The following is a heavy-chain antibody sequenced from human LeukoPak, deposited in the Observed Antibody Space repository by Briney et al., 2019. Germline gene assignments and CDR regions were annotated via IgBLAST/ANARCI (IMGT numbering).Heavy chain of an antibody. V-gene: IGHV3-30-3*01. CDR3: ASHRDYFDY. CDR1: GFTFSSYA. Sequence: PGGSLRLSCAASGFTFSSYAMSWVRQAPGEGLEWVAVISYDGSNKYYADSVKGRFTISRDNSKNTLYLQMNSLRAEDTAVYYCASHRDYFDYWGQGTLVTVSS. J-gene: IGHJ4*02. CDR2: ISYDGSNK.